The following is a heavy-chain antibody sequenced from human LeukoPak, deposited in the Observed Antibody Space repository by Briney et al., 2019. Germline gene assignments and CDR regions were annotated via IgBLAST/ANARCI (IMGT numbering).Heavy chain of an antibody. J-gene: IGHJ4*02. CDR1: GGSISTYY. CDR2: IHASGPT. V-gene: IGHV4-4*09. Sequence: PSETLSLTCTVSGGSISTYYWNWIRRPPGKGLEWIAYIHASGPTNYNPSLKSRITISVDTSKNQFSLKLSSVTAADTAVYYCARHDAGIAARPFDNWGQGTLVTVSS. CDR3: ARHDAGIAARPFDN. D-gene: IGHD6-6*01.